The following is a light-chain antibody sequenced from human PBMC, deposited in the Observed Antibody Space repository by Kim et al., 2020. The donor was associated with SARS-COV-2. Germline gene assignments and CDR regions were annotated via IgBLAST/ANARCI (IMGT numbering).Light chain of an antibody. V-gene: IGKV1-39*01. CDR1: QSISGY. Sequence: DIQMTQSPSSLSASIGDRVTITCRTSQSISGYLNWSQQKPGKAPRLLIYVSTNFQSGVPSRLSGSASGTDCTLTNSSLQPTVFTAYYCRQSYSISSAFGQGSKLE. CDR3: RQSYSISSA. J-gene: IGKJ2*01. CDR2: VST.